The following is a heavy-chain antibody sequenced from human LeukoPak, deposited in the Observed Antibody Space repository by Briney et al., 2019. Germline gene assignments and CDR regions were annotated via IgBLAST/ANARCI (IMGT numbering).Heavy chain of an antibody. CDR3: VRGNDYGAPHY. V-gene: IGHV3-74*01. D-gene: IGHD5-12*01. CDR1: GFTFSSYW. J-gene: IGHJ4*02. CDR2: IDRDGSRI. Sequence: HTGGSLRLSCAVSGFTFSSYWMHWVRQAPGKGLVWVSRIDRDGSRINYADSVKGRFTISRDNGKNTLFLQMNSLRAEDAAVYYCVRGNDYGAPHYWGQGTLVTVSS.